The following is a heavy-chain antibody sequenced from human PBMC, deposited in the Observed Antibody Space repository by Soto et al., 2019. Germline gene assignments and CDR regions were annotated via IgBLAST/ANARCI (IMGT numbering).Heavy chain of an antibody. CDR1: GLTFSTCA. V-gene: IGHV3-23*01. J-gene: IGHJ3*02. D-gene: IGHD3-22*01. Sequence: EVQLLQSGGGLVQPGGSLRLSCDASGLTFSTCAMNWVRQAPGKGLEWVSGITASGGNTYNADAVKGRFTVSRGSSKNTRFLPMDSLSAEDTAVYYCASLYDTSGLYLHRFGFRIWCQGTMLTVSS. CDR2: ITASGGNT. CDR3: ASLYDTSGLYLHRFGFRI.